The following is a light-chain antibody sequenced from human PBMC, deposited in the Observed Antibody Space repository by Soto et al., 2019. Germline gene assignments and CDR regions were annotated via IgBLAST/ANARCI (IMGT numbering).Light chain of an antibody. CDR2: RNN. CDR1: RSNIGRNY. J-gene: IGLJ7*01. V-gene: IGLV1-47*01. Sequence: QSALTQPPSASGTPGQRVSISCSGSRSNIGRNYVYWYQQLPGTAPKLLIQRNNERPSGVPDRFSGSKSGTSVSLAISGLRSEDEATYYCAAWDDTLNGRVFGGGTQLTVL. CDR3: AAWDDTLNGRV.